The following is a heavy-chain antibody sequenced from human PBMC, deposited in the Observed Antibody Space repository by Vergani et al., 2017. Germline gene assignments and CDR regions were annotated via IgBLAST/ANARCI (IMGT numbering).Heavy chain of an antibody. CDR1: GYSFTSYW. CDR2: IYPGDSDT. J-gene: IGHJ1*01. Sequence: EVQLVQSGAEVKKPGESLKLSCKVSGYSFTSYWIGWVRKMPGKGLEWMGIIYPGDSDTRYSPSFQGQVTIAADKSIRTAYLQWSSLKASDTAMYYCARSTAAAGTKYFQHWGQGTLVTVSS. CDR3: ARSTAAAGTKYFQH. V-gene: IGHV5-51*01. D-gene: IGHD6-13*01.